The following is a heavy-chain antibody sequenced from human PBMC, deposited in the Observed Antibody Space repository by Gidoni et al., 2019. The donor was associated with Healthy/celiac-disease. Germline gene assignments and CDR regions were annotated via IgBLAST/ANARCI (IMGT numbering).Heavy chain of an antibody. CDR2: IYSSGST. CDR3: ARDLSSGSYSITPYFDY. CDR1: GGSISSSSYY. D-gene: IGHD1-26*01. Sequence: QLQLQESGPGLVKPSETLSLTCTVSGGSISSSSYYWGWIRQPPGKGLEWIGSIYSSGSTYYNPSLKSRVTISVDTSKNQFSLKLSSVTAADTAVYYCARDLSSGSYSITPYFDYWGQGTLVTVSS. J-gene: IGHJ4*02. V-gene: IGHV4-39*07.